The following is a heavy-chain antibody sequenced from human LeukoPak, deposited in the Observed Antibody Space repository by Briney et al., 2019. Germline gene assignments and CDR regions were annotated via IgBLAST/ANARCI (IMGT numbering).Heavy chain of an antibody. D-gene: IGHD2-2*01. J-gene: IGHJ6*03. CDR1: GFTFSSYS. Sequence: GGSLRPSCAASGFTFSSYSMNWVRQAPGKGLEWVSSISSSSSYIYYADSVKGRFTISRDNAKNSLYLQMNSLRAEDTAVYYCARGVVVPAAYYMDVWGKGTTVTVSS. CDR2: ISSSSSYI. CDR3: ARGVVVPAAYYMDV. V-gene: IGHV3-21*01.